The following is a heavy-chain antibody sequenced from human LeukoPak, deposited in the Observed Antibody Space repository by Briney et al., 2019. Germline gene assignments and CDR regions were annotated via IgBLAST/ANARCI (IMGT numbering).Heavy chain of an antibody. V-gene: IGHV3-74*01. D-gene: IGHD5-18*01. CDR1: GFTLSRHW. Sequence: GGSLRLSCTASGFTLSRHWMHWVRQEPGKGLVGVSRLDSDGSDTNYADSVKGRFTISRDNAKNTLYLQMNSLRAEDSAVYYCARGLSGEYSYGYSDYWGQGNVVTVSS. CDR2: LDSDGSDT. J-gene: IGHJ4*02. CDR3: ARGLSGEYSYGYSDY.